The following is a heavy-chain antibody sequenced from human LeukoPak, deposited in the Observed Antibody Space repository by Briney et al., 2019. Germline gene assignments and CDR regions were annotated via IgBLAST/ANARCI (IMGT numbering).Heavy chain of an antibody. CDR1: GYTFTGYY. CDR3: ARAAMNLDGYNWWYFDY. J-gene: IGHJ4*02. CDR2: INPNSGGT. D-gene: IGHD5-24*01. Sequence: ASVKVSCKASGYTFTGYYMLWVRQAPRQGLEWMGWINPNSGGTKYAQKFQGWVTMTRDTSISTAYMELSRLRSDDTAVYYCARAAMNLDGYNWWYFDYWGQGTVVTASS. V-gene: IGHV1-2*04.